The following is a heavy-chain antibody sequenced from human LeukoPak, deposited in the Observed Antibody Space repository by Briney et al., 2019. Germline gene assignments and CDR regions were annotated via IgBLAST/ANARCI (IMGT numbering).Heavy chain of an antibody. CDR3: ARLWVAAAPFDY. CDR2: ISSSGSTI. J-gene: IGHJ4*02. Sequence: GGSLRLSCAASGFTFSDYYMSWIRQAPGKGLEWVSHISSSGSTIYYADSVKGRFTISRDNAKNSLYLQMNSLRAEDTAVYYCARLWVAAAPFDYWGQGTLVTVS. D-gene: IGHD2-2*01. V-gene: IGHV3-11*04. CDR1: GFTFSDYY.